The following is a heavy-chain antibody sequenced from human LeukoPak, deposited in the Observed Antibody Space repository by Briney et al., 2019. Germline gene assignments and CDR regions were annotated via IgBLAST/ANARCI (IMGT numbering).Heavy chain of an antibody. D-gene: IGHD3-10*01. CDR1: GYTFTNHA. CDR2: IDTNTGNP. J-gene: IGHJ6*03. CDR3: ARSGGSGSHYARYYYYYMDV. V-gene: IGHV7-4-1*02. Sequence: ASVTVSCKASGYTFTNHAINWVRQAPGQGLEYMGWIDTNTGNPTYAQGFTGRFVFSLDTSVSTAYLQISSLKAEDTAVYYCARSGGSGSHYARYYYYYMDVWGKGTTVTVSS.